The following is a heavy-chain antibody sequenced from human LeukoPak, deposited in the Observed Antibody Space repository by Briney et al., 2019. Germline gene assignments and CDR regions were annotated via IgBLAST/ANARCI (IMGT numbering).Heavy chain of an antibody. CDR2: ISNGGGST. D-gene: IGHD2-15*01. CDR1: GFTFSSYA. CDR3: AKDRWGSGGSGGGDY. Sequence: PGRSLRLSCAASGFTFSSYAMTWVRQAPGKGLEWVSTISNGGGSTYYADSVEGRFTISRDNSKNTVYLQMSSLRAEDTAVYYCAKDRWGSGGSGGGDYWGQGTLVTVSS. J-gene: IGHJ4*02. V-gene: IGHV3-23*01.